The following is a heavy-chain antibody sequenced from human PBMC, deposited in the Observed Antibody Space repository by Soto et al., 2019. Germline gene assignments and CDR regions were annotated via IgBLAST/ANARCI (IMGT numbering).Heavy chain of an antibody. CDR1: GGSISNYY. V-gene: IGHV4-59*01. Sequence: QVQLQESGPGLVKASETLSLTCTVSGGSISNYYCSWIRQPPGKGLEWIGYIYYSGSTNYNPSLKSRVTISVDTSKNQFSLNLSSVTAADTAGYYCARAGAATLSDYWGQGTLVTVSS. CDR2: IYYSGST. D-gene: IGHD2-15*01. J-gene: IGHJ4*02. CDR3: ARAGAATLSDY.